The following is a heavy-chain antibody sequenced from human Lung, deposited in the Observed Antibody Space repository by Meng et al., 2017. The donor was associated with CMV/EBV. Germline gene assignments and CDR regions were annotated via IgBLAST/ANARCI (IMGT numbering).Heavy chain of an antibody. D-gene: IGHD5-18*01. J-gene: IGHJ5*02. CDR2: NIPIVGLT. CDR3: ARDVDTTLVGSGWFDP. V-gene: IGHV1-69*10. Sequence: QVQLVQSGTEVKKPGSSVKVSCKASGGTFSNYGISWLRQAPGHGLEWMGGNIPIVGLTNYAQKFQGRVTIPADKSTTTAYLELSSLRSADTAVYYCARDVDTTLVGSGWFDPWGQGTLVTVSS. CDR1: GGTFSNYG.